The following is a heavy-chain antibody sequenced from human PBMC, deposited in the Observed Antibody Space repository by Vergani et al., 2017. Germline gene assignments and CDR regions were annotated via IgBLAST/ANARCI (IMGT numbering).Heavy chain of an antibody. CDR1: GYSFTSYW. CDR2: IDPSDSYT. CDR3: ARREAYCSSTSCYTYYYNGMDV. D-gene: IGHD2-2*02. V-gene: IGHV5-10-1*03. Sequence: EVQLVQSGAEVKTPGESLRISCKGSGYSFTSYWISWVRQMPGKGLEWMGRIDPSDSYTNYSPSFQGHVTISADKSISTAYLQWSSLKASDTAMYYCARREAYCSSTSCYTYYYNGMDVWGQGTTVTVSS. J-gene: IGHJ6*02.